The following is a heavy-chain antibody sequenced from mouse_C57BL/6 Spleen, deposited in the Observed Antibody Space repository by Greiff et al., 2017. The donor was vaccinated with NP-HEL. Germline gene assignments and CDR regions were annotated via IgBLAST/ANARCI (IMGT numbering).Heavy chain of an antibody. CDR1: GYAFSSSW. V-gene: IGHV1-82*01. J-gene: IGHJ2*01. Sequence: VKLMESGPELVKPGASVKISCKASGYAFSSSWMNWVKQRPGKGLEWIGRIYPGDGDTNYNGKFKGKATLTADKSSSTAYMQLSSLTSEDSAVYFCARSTFTYFDYWGQGTTLTVSS. CDR3: ARSTFTYFDY. CDR2: IYPGDGDT.